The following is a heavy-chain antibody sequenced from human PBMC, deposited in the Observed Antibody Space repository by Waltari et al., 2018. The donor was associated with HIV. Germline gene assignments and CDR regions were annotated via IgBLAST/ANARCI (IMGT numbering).Heavy chain of an antibody. Sequence: ELYLLESGGGLVQPGGSLRVFCGGSGFPFKNYAVSWVRQAPGKGLEWISSVSESGDSTYYADSVEGRFTISRDNSKNMLYLQMNGLRVEDTAVYYCAGEDDRGDFPWGQGTLVTVSA. CDR2: VSESGDST. CDR3: AGEDDRGDFP. V-gene: IGHV3-23*01. CDR1: GFPFKNYA. D-gene: IGHD2-21*01. J-gene: IGHJ5*02.